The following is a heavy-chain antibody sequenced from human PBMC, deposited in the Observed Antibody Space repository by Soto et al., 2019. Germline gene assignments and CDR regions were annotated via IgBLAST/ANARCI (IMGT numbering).Heavy chain of an antibody. Sequence: SETLSLTCAVSGGSISSSNWWSWVRQPPGKGLEWIGEIYHSGSTNYNPSLKSRVTISVDKSKNQFSLKLSSVTAADTAVYYCAREKDCTNGVCYYYYYYGMDVWGQGTTVTVSS. J-gene: IGHJ6*02. D-gene: IGHD2-8*01. CDR1: GGSISSSNW. V-gene: IGHV4-4*02. CDR2: IYHSGST. CDR3: AREKDCTNGVCYYYYYYGMDV.